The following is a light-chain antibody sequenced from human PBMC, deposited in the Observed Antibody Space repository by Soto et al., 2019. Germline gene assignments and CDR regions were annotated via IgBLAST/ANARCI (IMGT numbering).Light chain of an antibody. CDR3: QQYGSSASMFT. CDR1: QSVYTRY. Sequence: VLTQSPGTLSLSPGERATLSCRASQSVYTRYLAWYQQKPGQAPRLVIYETSRRATGIPDRFSGSGSGTEFTLTISRLEPEDFAVYFCQQYGSSASMFTFGPGTKVDIK. V-gene: IGKV3-20*01. CDR2: ETS. J-gene: IGKJ3*01.